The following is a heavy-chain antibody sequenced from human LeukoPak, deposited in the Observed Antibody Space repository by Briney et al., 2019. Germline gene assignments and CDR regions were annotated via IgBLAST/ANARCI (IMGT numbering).Heavy chain of an antibody. V-gene: IGHV4-38-2*02. CDR3: ARDHGSDRATNDDYYYGMDV. CDR1: GYSISSGYY. CDR2: IYHSGST. D-gene: IGHD1-26*01. J-gene: IGHJ6*02. Sequence: SGTLSLTCTVSGYSISSGYYWGWIRQPPGKGLEWIGSIYHSGSTYYNPSLKSRVTISVDTSKNQFSLKLSSVTAADTAVYYCARDHGSDRATNDDYYYGMDVWGQGTTVTVSS.